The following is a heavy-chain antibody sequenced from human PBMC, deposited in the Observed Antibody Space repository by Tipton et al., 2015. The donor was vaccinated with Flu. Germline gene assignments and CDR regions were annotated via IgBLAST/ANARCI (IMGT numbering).Heavy chain of an antibody. CDR1: GGSISSSSYY. CDR3: ARVRAIYYGSSGLSPGYFDY. CDR2: IYYSGRT. J-gene: IGHJ4*02. D-gene: IGHD3-22*01. V-gene: IGHV4-39*07. Sequence: TLSLTCTVSGGSISSSSYYWSWIRQPPGKGLEWIGSIYYSGRTYYNPSLKSRVTISVDTSKNQFSLQLSSVTAADTAVYYCARVRAIYYGSSGLSPGYFDYWGQGTLVTVAS.